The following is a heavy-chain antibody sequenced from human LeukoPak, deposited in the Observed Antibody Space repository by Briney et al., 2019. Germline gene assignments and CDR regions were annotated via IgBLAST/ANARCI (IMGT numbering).Heavy chain of an antibody. CDR1: GGSFSGYY. V-gene: IGHV4-34*01. CDR3: ARGQYSSGWYDEFEYFQH. J-gene: IGHJ1*01. Sequence: SETLSLTCAVYGGSFSGYYWSWIRQPPGKGLEWIGEINHSGSTNYNPSLKSRVTISVDTSKNQFSLKLSSVTAADTAVYYCARGQYSSGWYDEFEYFQHWGQGTLVTVSS. D-gene: IGHD6-19*01. CDR2: INHSGST.